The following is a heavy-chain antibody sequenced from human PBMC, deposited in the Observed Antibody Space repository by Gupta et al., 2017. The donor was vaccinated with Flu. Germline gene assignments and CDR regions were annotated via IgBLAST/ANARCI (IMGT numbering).Heavy chain of an antibody. V-gene: IGHV3-23*01. J-gene: IGHJ6*03. CDR3: ARNHCSSTSCYPYYMDV. CDR1: A. CDR2: ISGSGGST. Sequence: ARSWVRQAPGKGLEWVSAISGSGGSTYYADSVKGRFTISRDNSKNTLYLQMNSLRAEDTAVYYCARNHCSSTSCYPYYMDVWGKGTTVTVS. D-gene: IGHD2-2*01.